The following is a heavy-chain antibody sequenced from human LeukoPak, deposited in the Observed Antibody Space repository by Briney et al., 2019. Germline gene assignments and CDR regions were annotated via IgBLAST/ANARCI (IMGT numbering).Heavy chain of an antibody. J-gene: IGHJ4*02. D-gene: IGHD1-26*01. CDR1: GFTFSSYA. V-gene: IGHV3-23*01. Sequence: GGSLRLSCAASGFTFSSYAMSWVRQAPGKGLEWVSAIRGSGGSTYYADSVKGRFTISRDNSNNTLYLQMNSLRAEDTAVYYCAKSYSGSYYGAVGYWGQGTLVTVSS. CDR3: AKSYSGSYYGAVGY. CDR2: IRGSGGST.